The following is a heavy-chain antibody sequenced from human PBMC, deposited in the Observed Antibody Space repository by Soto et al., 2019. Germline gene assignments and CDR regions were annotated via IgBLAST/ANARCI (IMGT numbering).Heavy chain of an antibody. CDR1: GFTFSSYA. J-gene: IGHJ4*02. D-gene: IGHD6-19*01. V-gene: IGHV3-23*01. CDR3: AKVYSSGWPSFGDY. Sequence: EVQLLESGGGLVQPGGTLRLSCAASGFTFSSYAMSWVRQAPGKGLEWVSAISGSGGSTYYADSVKGRFTISRDNSKNTLYLQMNSPRAEDTAVYYCAKVYSSGWPSFGDYWGQGTLVTVSS. CDR2: ISGSGGST.